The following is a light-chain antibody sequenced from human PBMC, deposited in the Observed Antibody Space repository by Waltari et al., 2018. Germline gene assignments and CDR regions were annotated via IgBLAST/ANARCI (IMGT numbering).Light chain of an antibody. Sequence: SFELTQPPSLSVSPGQTARITCSGDALSKQYAHWHQQRPGLAPVLVIYKDSERPSGIPERFSGSSSGTTVTLTLSRVQAEDEADYYCQSADSSGSVVFGGGTKLTVL. CDR1: ALSKQY. J-gene: IGLJ2*01. CDR3: QSADSSGSVV. V-gene: IGLV3-25*03. CDR2: KDS.